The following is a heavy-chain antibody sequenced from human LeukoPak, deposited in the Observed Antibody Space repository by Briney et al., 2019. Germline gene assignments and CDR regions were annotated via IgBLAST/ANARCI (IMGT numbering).Heavy chain of an antibody. CDR2: ISSSAGST. D-gene: IGHD3-22*01. CDR3: AKDFSLDSSGYYPYYFDY. Sequence: GGSLRLSCAASGFTFSSYAMSWVRQAPGKGLEWVSAISSSAGSTYYVDSVKGRFTISRDNSKNTLSLQMNNLRAEDTAVYYCAKDFSLDSSGYYPYYFDYWGRGTLVTVSS. J-gene: IGHJ4*02. CDR1: GFTFSSYA. V-gene: IGHV3-23*01.